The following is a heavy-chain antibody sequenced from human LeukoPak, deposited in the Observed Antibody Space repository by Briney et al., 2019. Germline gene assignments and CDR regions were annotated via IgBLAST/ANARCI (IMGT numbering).Heavy chain of an antibody. CDR2: INHSGRT. Sequence: KPSGTLSLTCAVYGGSFSGYYWSWIRQPPGKGLEWIGEINHSGRTNYNPSLKSRVTISVDTSKNQFSLKLSSVTAADTAVYYCARQNYGAAPLRYWGQGTLVTVSS. J-gene: IGHJ4*02. V-gene: IGHV4-34*01. CDR1: GGSFSGYY. CDR3: ARQNYGAAPLRY. D-gene: IGHD4/OR15-4a*01.